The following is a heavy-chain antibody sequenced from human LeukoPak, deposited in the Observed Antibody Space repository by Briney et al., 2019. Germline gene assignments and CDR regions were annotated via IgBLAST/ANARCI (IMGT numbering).Heavy chain of an antibody. Sequence: GSSVKVSCKASGYTFTRYGIRWVRQAPGQGLEWMGWISAYNGNTNYAQKLQGRVTMTTDTSTSTAYMELRSLSSDDTAAYYCARDRYDSSGYSAAGDYWGQGTLVTVSS. CDR2: ISAYNGNT. CDR3: ARDRYDSSGYSAAGDY. V-gene: IGHV1-18*01. J-gene: IGHJ4*02. D-gene: IGHD3-22*01. CDR1: GYTFTRYG.